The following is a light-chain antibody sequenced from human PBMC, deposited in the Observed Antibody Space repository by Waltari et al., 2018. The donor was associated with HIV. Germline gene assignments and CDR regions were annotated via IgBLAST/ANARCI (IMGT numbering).Light chain of an antibody. J-gene: IGLJ3*02. CDR3: QSTDYDGTWV. CDR1: ALPKKY. V-gene: IGLV3-25*03. CDR2: KDS. Sequence: SYDLTQTPSVSVSPGQTARINCSRGALPKKYSSWYRQKAGQAPILLIYKDSERSSGIPERISGSGSGTGVTFTITDVQAEDEGDYFCQSTDYDGTWVFGGGTKLTVL.